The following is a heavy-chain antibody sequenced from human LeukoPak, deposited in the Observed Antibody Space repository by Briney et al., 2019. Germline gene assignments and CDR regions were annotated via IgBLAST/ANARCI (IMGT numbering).Heavy chain of an antibody. CDR1: GGSISSSSYY. V-gene: IGHV4-39*01. CDR3: ASPWGAVAGIDY. J-gene: IGHJ4*02. CDR2: IYYSGST. Sequence: PSETLSLTCTVSGGSISSSSYYWGWIRQPPGKGLEWIGSIYYSGSTYYNPSLKSRVTISVDTSKNQFSLKLSSVTAADTAVYYCASPWGAVAGIDYWGQGTLVTVSS. D-gene: IGHD6-19*01.